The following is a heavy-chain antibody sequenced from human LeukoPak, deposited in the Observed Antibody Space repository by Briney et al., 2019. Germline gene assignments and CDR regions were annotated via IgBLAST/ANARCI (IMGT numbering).Heavy chain of an antibody. J-gene: IGHJ4*02. CDR3: ATPQVSGWNFDY. CDR2: IYPGDSDT. D-gene: IGHD6-19*01. CDR1: GYRFTSYW. Sequence: GESLKISCKGSGYRFTSYWIGWVRQMPGKGLEWMGSIYPGDSDTRYSPSFQGQVTISADKSITTAYLQWSSLGASDTAMYYCATPQVSGWNFDYWGQGTLVTVSS. V-gene: IGHV5-51*01.